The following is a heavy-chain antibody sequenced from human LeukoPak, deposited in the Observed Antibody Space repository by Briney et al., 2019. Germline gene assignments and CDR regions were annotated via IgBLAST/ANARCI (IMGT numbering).Heavy chain of an antibody. D-gene: IGHD3-16*01. Sequence: GGSLRLSCAASGLNPSSCGMTWVRQAPGKGLDWVAGISGSGGSTYYADSVKGRFTISRDNSKNTLYLQMNSLRAEDTAVYYCARGQQTDYDYVWDGAFDIWGQGTMVTVSS. CDR1: GLNPSSCG. J-gene: IGHJ3*02. V-gene: IGHV3-23*01. CDR3: ARGQQTDYDYVWDGAFDI. CDR2: ISGSGGST.